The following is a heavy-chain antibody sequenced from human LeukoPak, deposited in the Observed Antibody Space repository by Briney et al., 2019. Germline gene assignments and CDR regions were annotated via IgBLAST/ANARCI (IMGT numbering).Heavy chain of an antibody. CDR3: ARVFWDVDTAMEFDP. CDR2: IYYSGST. CDR1: GGSISSYY. J-gene: IGHJ5*02. V-gene: IGHV4-59*01. Sequence: SETLSLTCTVSGGSISSYYWSWIRQPPGKGLEWIGYIYYSGSTNYNPSLKSRVTISVDTSKNQFFLKLSSVTAADTAVYYCARVFWDVDTAMEFDPWGQGTLVTVSS. D-gene: IGHD5-18*01.